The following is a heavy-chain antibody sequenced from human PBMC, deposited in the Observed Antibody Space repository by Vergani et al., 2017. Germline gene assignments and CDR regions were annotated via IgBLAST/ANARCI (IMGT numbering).Heavy chain of an antibody. J-gene: IGHJ6*03. CDR2: IYYSGST. V-gene: IGHV4-59*01. CDR1: GGSISPYY. Sequence: QVQLEESGPGLVKPSETLSLTCIVSGGSISPYYWSWIRQPPGKGLEWIGYIYYSGSTNYNPSLKSRVSISVDTSKNHFSLKLSSVTAADTAVYYCARQWPGIYMDVWGKGTTVTVSS. CDR3: ARQWPGIYMDV. D-gene: IGHD6-19*01.